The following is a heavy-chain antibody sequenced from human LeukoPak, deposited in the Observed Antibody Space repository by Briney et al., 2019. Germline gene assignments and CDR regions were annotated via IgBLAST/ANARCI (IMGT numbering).Heavy chain of an antibody. CDR1: GFPFSSYW. Sequence: PGGSLRLSCAASGFPFSSYWMNWVRQAPGKGLEWVSYISSSSSTIYYADSVKGRFTISRDNAKNSLYLQMNSLRAEDTAVYYCARALYYYDSSGQISGYWGQGALVTVSS. CDR2: ISSSSSTI. V-gene: IGHV3-48*04. J-gene: IGHJ4*02. CDR3: ARALYYYDSSGQISGY. D-gene: IGHD3-22*01.